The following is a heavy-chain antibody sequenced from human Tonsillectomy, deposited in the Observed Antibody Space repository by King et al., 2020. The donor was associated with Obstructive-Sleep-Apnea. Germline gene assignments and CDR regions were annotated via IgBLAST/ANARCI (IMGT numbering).Heavy chain of an antibody. CDR1: GYTFTSYY. D-gene: IGHD6-19*01. V-gene: IGHV1-46*01. CDR3: ARDDYSSPHYYCYDIEV. Sequence: VQLVESGAELKNPGASVKVSCKASGYTFTSYYIHWVRQAPGQGLEWMGIINPSGGSISVAQKFQGRVTMTRDTSTSTVYMELSSLRSEDTAVYYCARDDYSSPHYYCYDIEVWGQGTTVTVSS. J-gene: IGHJ6*02. CDR2: INPSGGSI.